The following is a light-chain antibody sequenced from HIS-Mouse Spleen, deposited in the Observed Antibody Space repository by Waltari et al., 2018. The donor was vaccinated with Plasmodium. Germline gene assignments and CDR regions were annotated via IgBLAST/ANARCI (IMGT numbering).Light chain of an antibody. CDR2: EGS. V-gene: IGLV2-23*01. Sequence: QSALTQPASVSGSPGQSITISCTGTSSDVGRYNLFSWYQQHPGKAPKPMIYEGSKRPSGVSNRFSGSKSGNTASLTISGLQAEDEADYYCCSYAGSSTYVFGTGTKVTVL. CDR1: SSDVGRYNL. CDR3: CSYAGSSTYV. J-gene: IGLJ1*01.